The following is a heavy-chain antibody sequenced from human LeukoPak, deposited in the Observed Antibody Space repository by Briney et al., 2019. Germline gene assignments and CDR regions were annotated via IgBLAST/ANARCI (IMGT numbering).Heavy chain of an antibody. J-gene: IGHJ6*04. D-gene: IGHD2-2*01. CDR2: IYYSGNT. CDR1: GGSISSSNYY. Sequence: SETLSLTCIVSGGSISSSNYYWGWIRQAPGKGPEWIGNIYYSGNTYYNPSLRSRVTISVDTSKNQFSLNLTSVTAADTAVYYCASILGNCTSTTGSYWMDVWGKGTTVTVSS. CDR3: ASILGNCTSTTGSYWMDV. V-gene: IGHV4-39*01.